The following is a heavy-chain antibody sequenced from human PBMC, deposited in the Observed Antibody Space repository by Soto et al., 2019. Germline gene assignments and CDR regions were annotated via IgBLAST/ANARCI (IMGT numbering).Heavy chain of an antibody. Sequence: SETLSLTCTVSGGSISSGGYYWSWIHQHPWKGLEWIGYIYYSGRTSYNPSLHSRVSIAVDTTENQFSLKLTSVTAADTSVYYCARGSFSSSSSWFDPWGRGTRVTVSA. CDR2: IYYSGRT. CDR3: ARGSFSSSSSWFDP. D-gene: IGHD6-6*01. V-gene: IGHV4-31*03. CDR1: GGSISSGGYY. J-gene: IGHJ5*02.